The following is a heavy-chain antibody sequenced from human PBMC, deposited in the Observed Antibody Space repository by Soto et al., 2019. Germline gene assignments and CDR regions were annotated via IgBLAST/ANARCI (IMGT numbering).Heavy chain of an antibody. D-gene: IGHD4-4*01. CDR2: MNPLNGDT. V-gene: IGHV1-3*01. Sequence: QVQLVQSGAEVKKPGASVKVSCKASGYTFTTYSMHWVRQAPGQRLEWMGWMNPLNGDTKYSQRFQGRLTITRDTSACTAYMELSSLRSDDTAIYCCARGNSSAFDIWGQGTMVTVSS. CDR3: ARGNSSAFDI. CDR1: GYTFTTYS. J-gene: IGHJ3*02.